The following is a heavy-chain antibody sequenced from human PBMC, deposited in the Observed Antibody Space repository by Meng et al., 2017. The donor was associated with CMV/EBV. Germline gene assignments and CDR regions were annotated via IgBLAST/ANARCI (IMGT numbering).Heavy chain of an antibody. CDR2: ISGSGGNT. D-gene: IGHD2-2*02. Sequence: GESLMISCAASGSTFSIYAMSWVRQAPGKGLEWVSAISGSGGNTYSADSVKGRFTISRDNSKNTLYLQMNSLRAEDTAVYYREKRIVPAAILSVYYYYGMDVWGQGTTVTVSS. CDR3: EKRIVPAAILSVYYYYGMDV. CDR1: GSTFSIYA. J-gene: IGHJ6*02. V-gene: IGHV3-23*01.